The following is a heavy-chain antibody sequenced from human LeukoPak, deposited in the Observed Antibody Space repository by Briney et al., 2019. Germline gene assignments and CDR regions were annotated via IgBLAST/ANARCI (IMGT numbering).Heavy chain of an antibody. D-gene: IGHD3-9*01. V-gene: IGHV3-23*01. CDR1: GFPFSTYA. CDR2: IRGSDGST. CDR3: AKSPTVLLRYFDWLSSFDY. J-gene: IGHJ4*02. Sequence: GGSLRLSCAASGFPFSTYAMSWVRPAPRKGLEWVSSIRGSDGSTYYADSVKGRFAISRDNSKNTLYLQMNSLRAEDTAVYYCAKSPTVLLRYFDWLSSFDYWGQGTLVTVSS.